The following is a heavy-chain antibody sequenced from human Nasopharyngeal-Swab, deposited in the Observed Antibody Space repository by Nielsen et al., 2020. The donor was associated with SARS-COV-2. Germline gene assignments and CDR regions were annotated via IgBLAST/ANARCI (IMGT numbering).Heavy chain of an antibody. J-gene: IGHJ4*02. Sequence: PQTPSLTCGVSVDSVSNYMWWTWVRQSPGGGLEWIGEIFETGSANYNPSLQSRVTMSIDRSNNRFSLDLTSMTAADTAIAYCAKEGLYSLDTWGQGVLVTVSS. CDR3: AKEGLYSLDT. D-gene: IGHD2-15*01. CDR1: VDSVSNYMW. V-gene: IGHV4-4*03. CDR2: IFETGSA.